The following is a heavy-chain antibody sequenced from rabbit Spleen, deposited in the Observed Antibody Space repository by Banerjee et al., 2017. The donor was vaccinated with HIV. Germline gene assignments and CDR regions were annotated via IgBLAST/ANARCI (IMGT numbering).Heavy chain of an antibody. Sequence: QEQLEESGGDLVKPGASLTLTCTASGFAFSSNYVMCWVRQAPGKGLEWIACISAGSATGTYYASWAKGRFTISKTSSTTVTLQMTSLTAADAAAYFCARDGYSRGWGIVLYYFNLWGQGTLVTVS. D-gene: IGHD4-1*01. CDR2: ISAGSATGT. CDR3: ARDGYSRGWGIVLYYFNL. V-gene: IGHV1S45*01. CDR1: GFAFSSNYV. J-gene: IGHJ4*01.